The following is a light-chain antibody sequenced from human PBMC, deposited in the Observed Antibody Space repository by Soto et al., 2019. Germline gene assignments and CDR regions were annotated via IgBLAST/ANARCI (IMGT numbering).Light chain of an antibody. CDR1: QSISSW. CDR2: KAS. V-gene: IGKV1-5*03. CDR3: QQYSHLIT. J-gene: IGKJ5*01. Sequence: DIQMTQSPSTLSASVGDRVTITCRASQSISSWLAWYQQKPGKAPKLLIYKASTLKSGVPSRFSGSGSGTEFTLTISSLQPDDFATYYCQQYSHLITFGQGTRLEI.